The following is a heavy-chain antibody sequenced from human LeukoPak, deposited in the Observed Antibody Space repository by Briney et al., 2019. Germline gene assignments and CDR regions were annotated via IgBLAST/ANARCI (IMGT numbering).Heavy chain of an antibody. J-gene: IGHJ6*03. CDR3: AREVGSGLLRFLETDYYMDV. Sequence: GGSLRLSCAASGFTFDDYAMHWVRQAPGKGLEWVSGISWNSGSIGYADSVKGRFTISRDNAKNSLYLQMNSLRAEDTAVYYCAREVGSGLLRFLETDYYMDVWGKGTTVTVSS. CDR1: GFTFDDYA. CDR2: ISWNSGSI. V-gene: IGHV3-9*01. D-gene: IGHD3-3*01.